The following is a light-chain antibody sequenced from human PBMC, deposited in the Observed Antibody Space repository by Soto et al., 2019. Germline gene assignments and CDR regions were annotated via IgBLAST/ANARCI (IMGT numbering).Light chain of an antibody. CDR3: QQADSFTIT. J-gene: IGKJ5*01. Sequence: DIQMTQSPSSVSASVGYIFTISCRASEDINRRLAWYQQKQGNAPKLLIYAAFILQSGVPSRLSGYGYGTDLTISISSIQPEDFDTYYCQQADSFTITFGQGTRLEIK. V-gene: IGKV1-12*01. CDR2: AAF. CDR1: EDINRR.